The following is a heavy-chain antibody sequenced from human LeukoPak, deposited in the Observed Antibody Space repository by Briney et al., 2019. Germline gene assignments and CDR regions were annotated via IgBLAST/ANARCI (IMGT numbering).Heavy chain of an antibody. J-gene: IGHJ4*02. Sequence: SQTLSLTCAVSGGSISSGGYSWSWIRQPPGKGLEWIGYIYHSGSTYYNPSLKSRVTISVDRSKTQFSLKLSSVTAADTAVYYCARVGDNWNYHFDYWGQGTLVTVSS. D-gene: IGHD1-7*01. V-gene: IGHV4-30-2*01. CDR2: IYHSGST. CDR1: GGSISSGGYS. CDR3: ARVGDNWNYHFDY.